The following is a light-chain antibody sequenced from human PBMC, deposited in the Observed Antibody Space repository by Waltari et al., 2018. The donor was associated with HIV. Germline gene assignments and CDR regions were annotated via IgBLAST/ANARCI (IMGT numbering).Light chain of an antibody. CDR3: QQSAHLWT. Sequence: DIQMIQSPSSLSSYVGDTFPITCQASQDISKHLNWYQQKPGKAPKVIISEASNLETGVPPRFRGSGSGRDFSLTISSLQPEDVATYYCQQSAHLWTFGRGTKVEL. CDR1: QDISKH. V-gene: IGKV1-33*01. J-gene: IGKJ1*01. CDR2: EAS.